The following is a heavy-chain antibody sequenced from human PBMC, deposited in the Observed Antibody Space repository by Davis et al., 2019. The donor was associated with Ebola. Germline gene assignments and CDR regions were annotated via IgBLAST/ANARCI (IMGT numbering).Heavy chain of an antibody. CDR3: AHSTLNYDILTGYFTARSYYYYGMDV. V-gene: IGHV2-5*02. D-gene: IGHD3-9*01. CDR2: IYLDDDK. Sequence: SGPTLVKPTETLTLTCTFSGFSLSTSGVGVGWIRQPPGKALEWLALIYLDDDKRYSPSLKSRLTITKDTSKNQVVLTMTNMDPVDTATYYCAHSTLNYDILTGYFTARSYYYYGMDVWGQGTTITVSS. J-gene: IGHJ6*02. CDR1: GFSLSTSGVG.